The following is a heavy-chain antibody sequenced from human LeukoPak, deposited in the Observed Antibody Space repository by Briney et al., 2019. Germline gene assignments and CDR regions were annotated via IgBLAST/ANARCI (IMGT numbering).Heavy chain of an antibody. CDR3: ARDPHALVY. CDR1: GFSFSTYS. Sequence: GGSLRLSCATSGFSFSTYSMNWVRQAPGKGLEWVSYIYSSGTTIYYADSVKGRFTISRDNAKNSLYLQMNSLRDEDTAVYYCARDPHALVYWGQGTLVTVSS. CDR2: IYSSGTTI. J-gene: IGHJ4*02. V-gene: IGHV3-48*02.